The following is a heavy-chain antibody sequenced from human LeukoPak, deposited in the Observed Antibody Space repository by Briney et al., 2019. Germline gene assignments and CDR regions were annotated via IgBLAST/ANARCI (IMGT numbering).Heavy chain of an antibody. V-gene: IGHV4-59*01. Sequence: PSETLSLTCTVSGGSISSYYWSWVRQPPGKRLEWIGYIYYSGSTNYNPSLKSRVTISVDTSKNQFSLKLSSVTAADTAVYYCARDQKGGSTFYYYYGMDVWGQGTTVTVSS. J-gene: IGHJ6*02. CDR3: ARDQKGGSTFYYYYGMDV. D-gene: IGHD2-15*01. CDR1: GGSISSYY. CDR2: IYYSGST.